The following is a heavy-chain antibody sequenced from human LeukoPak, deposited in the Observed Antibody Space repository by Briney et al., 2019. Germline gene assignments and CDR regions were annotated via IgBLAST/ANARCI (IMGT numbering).Heavy chain of an antibody. Sequence: GGSLRLSCAASGFTFSSYSMNWVRQATGKGLEWVSAIGTAGDTYYPGSVKGRFTISRENAKNSLYLQMNSLRAGDTAVYYCARSVIAVAGFDYWGQGTLVTVSS. CDR1: GFTFSSYS. CDR2: IGTAGDT. CDR3: ARSVIAVAGFDY. V-gene: IGHV3-13*01. J-gene: IGHJ4*02. D-gene: IGHD6-19*01.